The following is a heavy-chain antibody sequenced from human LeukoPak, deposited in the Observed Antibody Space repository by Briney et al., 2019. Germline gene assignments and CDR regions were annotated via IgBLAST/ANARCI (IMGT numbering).Heavy chain of an antibody. CDR2: ISYDGSNK. Sequence: GSLRLSCAASGFTFSSYWMSWVRQAPGRGLGWVAVISYDGSNKYYADSVKGRFTISRDNSKNTLYLQINSLRAEDTAVYYCARVIAVAGTRGSPGDYWGQGTLVTVSS. CDR3: ARVIAVAGTRGSPGDY. V-gene: IGHV3-30*03. CDR1: GFTFSSYW. D-gene: IGHD6-19*01. J-gene: IGHJ4*02.